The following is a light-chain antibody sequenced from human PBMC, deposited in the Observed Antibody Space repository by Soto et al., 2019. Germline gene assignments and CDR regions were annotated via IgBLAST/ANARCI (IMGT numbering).Light chain of an antibody. CDR3: EQYVIWPPTFT. CDR1: QSVSSN. V-gene: IGKV3-15*01. CDR2: SAS. Sequence: IVMTQSPATLSVSPGERVTLSCRASQSVSSNLAWYQQKPGQAPRLLIYSASTRATGIPARFSGSGSGTEFTLAITSLPSEDFAVYFCEQYVIWPPTFTFGQGIKLEIK. J-gene: IGKJ2*01.